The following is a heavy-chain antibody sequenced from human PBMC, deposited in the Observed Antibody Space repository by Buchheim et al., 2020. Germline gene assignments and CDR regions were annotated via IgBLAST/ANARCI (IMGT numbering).Heavy chain of an antibody. Sequence: QLQLQESGPGLVKPSETLSLTCTVSGGSISSSSYYWGWIRQPPGKGLEWIGSIYYSGSTYYNPSLKSRVTISVDTSKNQFSLKLSSVTAADTAVYYCARGLAEPSYYDSSGYLTYDYWGQGIL. CDR3: ARGLAEPSYYDSSGYLTYDY. V-gene: IGHV4-39*01. D-gene: IGHD3-22*01. CDR2: IYYSGST. CDR1: GGSISSSSYY. J-gene: IGHJ4*02.